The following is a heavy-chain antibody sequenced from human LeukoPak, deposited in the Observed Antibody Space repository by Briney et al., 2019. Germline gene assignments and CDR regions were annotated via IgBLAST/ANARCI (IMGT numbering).Heavy chain of an antibody. Sequence: GGSLRLSCAASGFTFSDYYMSWIRQAPGKGLEWVSYISSSGSTIYYADSVKGRFTISRDNAKNSLYLQMNSLGAEDTAVYYCARDLTSYYFDYWGQGTLVTVSS. CDR3: ARDLTSYYFDY. J-gene: IGHJ4*02. CDR1: GFTFSDYY. CDR2: ISSSGSTI. D-gene: IGHD6-6*01. V-gene: IGHV3-11*04.